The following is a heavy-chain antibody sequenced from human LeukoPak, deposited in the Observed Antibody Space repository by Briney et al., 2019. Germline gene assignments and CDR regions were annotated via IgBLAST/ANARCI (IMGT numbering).Heavy chain of an antibody. V-gene: IGHV3-48*01. D-gene: IGHD3-22*01. CDR2: ISSSSSTT. J-gene: IGHJ4*02. CDR1: GFTFSSYS. Sequence: GGSLRLSCAASGFTFSSYSMNWVRQAPGKGLEWVSYISSSSSTTYYADSVKGRFTISRDNAKNSLYLQMNSLRAEDTAVYYCARAAGFGGDSSGYYSPYYFDYWGQGTLVTVSS. CDR3: ARAAGFGGDSSGYYSPYYFDY.